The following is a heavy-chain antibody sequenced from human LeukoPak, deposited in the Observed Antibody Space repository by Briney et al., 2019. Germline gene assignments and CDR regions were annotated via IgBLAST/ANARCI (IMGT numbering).Heavy chain of an antibody. CDR3: ARVASGSYYYPFDY. CDR2: IYSGGST. V-gene: IGHV3-53*01. Sequence: GGSLRLSCAASGFTFSSNYMSWVRQAPGKGLEWASVIYSGGSTYYADSVKGRFTISRDNSKNTLYLQMNSLRAEDTAVYYCARVASGSYYYPFDYWGQGTLVTVSS. CDR1: GFTFSSNY. J-gene: IGHJ4*02. D-gene: IGHD1-26*01.